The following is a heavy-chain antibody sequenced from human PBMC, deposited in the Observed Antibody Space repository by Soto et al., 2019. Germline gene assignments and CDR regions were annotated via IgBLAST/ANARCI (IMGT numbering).Heavy chain of an antibody. V-gene: IGHV4-39*01. D-gene: IGHD6-19*01. CDR3: ARHTGYSSGKTWFDP. CDR2: IYHSGRT. J-gene: IGHJ5*02. Sequence: SETLSLTCTVSGGSISRTTDSWGWIRQPPGKGLEWIGSIYHSGRTSYIPSLRSRVTMSVDTSKNQFSLKLSSVSAADTAVYYCARHTGYSSGKTWFDPWGQGTLVTVSS. CDR1: GGSISRTTDS.